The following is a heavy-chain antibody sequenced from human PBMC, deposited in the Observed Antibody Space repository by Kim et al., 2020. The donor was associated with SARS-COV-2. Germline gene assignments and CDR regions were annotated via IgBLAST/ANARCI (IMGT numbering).Heavy chain of an antibody. CDR2: IWYDGSNK. D-gene: IGHD6-13*01. V-gene: IGHV3-33*01. CDR3: ARDDSSSWYLGTNFDY. Sequence: GGSLRLSCAASGFTFSSYGMHWVRQAPGKGLEWVAVIWYDGSNKYYADSVKGRFTISRDNSKNTLYLQMNSLRAEDTAVYYCARDDSSSWYLGTNFDYWGQGTLVTVSS. J-gene: IGHJ4*02. CDR1: GFTFSSYG.